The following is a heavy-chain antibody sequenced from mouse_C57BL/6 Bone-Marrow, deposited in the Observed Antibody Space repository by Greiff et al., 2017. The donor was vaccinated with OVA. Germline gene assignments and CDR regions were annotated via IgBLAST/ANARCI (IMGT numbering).Heavy chain of an antibody. J-gene: IGHJ3*01. V-gene: IGHV1-50*01. Sequence: LQPGAELVKPGASVKLSCKASGYTFTSYWMQWVKQRPGQGLEWIGEIDPSDSYTNYNQKFKGKATLTVDTSSSTAYMQLSSLTSEDSAVYYCARRGDYAPFAYWGQGTLVTVSA. CDR3: ARRGDYAPFAY. D-gene: IGHD2-4*01. CDR1: GYTFTSYW. CDR2: IDPSDSYT.